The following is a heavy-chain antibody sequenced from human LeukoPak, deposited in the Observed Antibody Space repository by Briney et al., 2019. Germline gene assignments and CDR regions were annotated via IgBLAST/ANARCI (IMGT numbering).Heavy chain of an antibody. Sequence: PSETLSLTCAVYGGSFSGYYWSWIRQPPGKGQEWIGEINHSGSTNYNPSLKSRVTISVDTSKNQFSLKLSSVTAADTAVYYCARSRRVPAAMVRFDPWGQGTLVTVSS. J-gene: IGHJ5*02. CDR1: GGSFSGYY. D-gene: IGHD2-2*01. CDR3: ARSRRVPAAMVRFDP. V-gene: IGHV4-34*01. CDR2: INHSGST.